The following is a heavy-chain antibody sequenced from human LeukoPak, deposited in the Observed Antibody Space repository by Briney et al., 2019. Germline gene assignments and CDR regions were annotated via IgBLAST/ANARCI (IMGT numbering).Heavy chain of an antibody. D-gene: IGHD5/OR15-5a*01. CDR3: ARGSGYSVYDYAFDI. J-gene: IGHJ3*02. V-gene: IGHV6-1*01. Sequence: PSQTLSLTCAISGDTVSSNSAAWNWIRQSPSRGLEWLGRTYYRSKWYSDYAESVKSRITINPDTSKNQFSLHLNSVTSEETAVYYCARGSGYSVYDYAFDIWGQGTMVTVSS. CDR2: TYYRSKWYS. CDR1: GDTVSSNSAA.